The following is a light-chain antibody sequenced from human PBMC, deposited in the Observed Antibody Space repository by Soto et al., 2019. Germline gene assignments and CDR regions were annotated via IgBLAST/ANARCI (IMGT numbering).Light chain of an antibody. CDR3: QQRQYWPPIT. CDR2: DAS. CDR1: LSVSSY. V-gene: IGKV3-11*01. Sequence: TQSPPTLSLSTRERAPLSCRTSLSVSSYLAWYQQKPGQAPRLLIYDASNRATGIPARFTGSGSGTDFNLTISTLEPEDFAVYYCQQRQYWPPITVGQGTRLEI. J-gene: IGKJ5*01.